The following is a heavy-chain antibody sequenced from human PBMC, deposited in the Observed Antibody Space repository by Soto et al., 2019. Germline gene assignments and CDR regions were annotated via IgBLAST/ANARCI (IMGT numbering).Heavy chain of an antibody. V-gene: IGHV4-30-4*01. CDR3: ARATTVTSSFFFYGLDI. D-gene: IGHD4-17*01. Sequence: SETLSLTCTVSGGSISDDDYYWNWIRQSPGKGLEWIGHIYYNGNTYYNPSLKSRLTMSLDTSQNQFSLHLTSVIAADSALYFCARATTVTSSFFFYGLDIWGQGTTVTVS. CDR2: IYYNGNT. CDR1: GGSISDDDYY. J-gene: IGHJ6*02.